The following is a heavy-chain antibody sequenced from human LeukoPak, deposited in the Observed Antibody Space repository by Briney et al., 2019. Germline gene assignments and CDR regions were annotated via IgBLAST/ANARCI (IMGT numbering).Heavy chain of an antibody. V-gene: IGHV3-23*01. CDR2: ISGSGGST. CDR3: ARGGWYEPFVY. J-gene: IGHJ4*02. CDR1: GFTFSSYA. Sequence: GGSLRLSCAASGFTFSSYAMSWVRQAPGKGLEWVSAISGSGGSTYYADSVKGRFTISRDNSKNTLYLQMNSLRAEDTAVYYCARGGWYEPFVYWGQGTLVTVSS. D-gene: IGHD6-19*01.